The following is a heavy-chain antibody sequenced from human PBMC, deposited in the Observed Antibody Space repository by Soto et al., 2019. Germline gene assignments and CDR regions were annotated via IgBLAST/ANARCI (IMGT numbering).Heavy chain of an antibody. CDR3: ARGRVKTTVTTIDY. Sequence: SVNVSCKASGGTFSSYAISWVRQAPGQGLEWMGGIIPIFGTANYAQKFQGRVTITADESTSTAYMELSSLRSEDTAVYYCARGRVKTTVTTIDYWGQGTLVTVSS. CDR1: GGTFSSYA. D-gene: IGHD4-17*01. CDR2: IIPIFGTA. J-gene: IGHJ4*02. V-gene: IGHV1-69*13.